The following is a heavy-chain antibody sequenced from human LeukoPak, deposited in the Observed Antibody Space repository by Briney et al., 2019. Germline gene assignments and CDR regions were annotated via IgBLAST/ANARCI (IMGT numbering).Heavy chain of an antibody. CDR2: ISQSGNT. CDR3: ARSEINDYFKY. Sequence: SETLSLTCTVSGYSTSSGYDWGWMRQAPGKGLEWLGSISQSGNTYNNPSLKSRVTLSVDTSKNQVSLKLTSVSAADTAVYYCARSEINDYFKYWGPGILVTVST. D-gene: IGHD3-16*01. V-gene: IGHV4-38-2*02. J-gene: IGHJ4*02. CDR1: GYSTSSGYD.